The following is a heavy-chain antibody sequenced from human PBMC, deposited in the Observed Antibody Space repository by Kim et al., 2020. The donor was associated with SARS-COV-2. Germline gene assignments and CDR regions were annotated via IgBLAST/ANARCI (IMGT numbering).Heavy chain of an antibody. D-gene: IGHD3-22*01. V-gene: IGHV4-39*07. Sequence: SETLSLTCTVSGGSISSSSYYWGWIRQPPGKGLEWIGSIYYSGSTYYNPSLKSRVTISVDTSKNQFSLKLSSVTAADTAVYYCAREGWVGYYDSSGYYYGPPNFDYWGQGTLVTVSS. CDR2: IYYSGST. CDR1: GGSISSSSYY. CDR3: AREGWVGYYDSSGYYYGPPNFDY. J-gene: IGHJ4*02.